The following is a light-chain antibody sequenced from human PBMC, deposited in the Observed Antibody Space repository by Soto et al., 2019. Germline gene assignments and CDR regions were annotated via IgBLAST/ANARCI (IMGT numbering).Light chain of an antibody. CDR3: QQSHRTPYT. J-gene: IGKJ2*01. CDR1: QSISSY. Sequence: DIQMTQSPSSLSASVGDRVTITCRASQSISSYLNWYQQKPGNAPKILIYSASKLQSGVPRRFSGSGSGTDFTLTISSLQAEDFATYFCQQSHRTPYTFGQGTKLEIK. CDR2: SAS. V-gene: IGKV1-39*01.